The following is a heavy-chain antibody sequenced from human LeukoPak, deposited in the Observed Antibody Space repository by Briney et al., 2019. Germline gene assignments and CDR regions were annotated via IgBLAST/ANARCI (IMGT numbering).Heavy chain of an antibody. CDR1: GYIFTVYG. CDR2: INTFSGST. J-gene: IGHJ4*02. CDR3: ARWRYDFWSGYSDY. Sequence: GASVKVSCKVSGYIFTVYGISWVRQAPGQGLEWMGWINTFSGSTYYAQKFQGRVTMTTDTSTSTAYMDLRSLRSDDTAVYYCARWRYDFWSGYSDYWAREPWSRSPQ. V-gene: IGHV1-18*01. D-gene: IGHD3-3*01.